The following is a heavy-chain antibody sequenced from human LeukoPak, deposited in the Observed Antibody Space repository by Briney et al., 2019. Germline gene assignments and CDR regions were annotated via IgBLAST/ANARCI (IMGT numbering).Heavy chain of an antibody. V-gene: IGHV3-30*18. CDR1: GFTFSSYG. Sequence: GGSLRLSCAASGFTFSSYGMHRVRQAPGKGLEWVAIISYDGSNKYYADSVKGRFTISRDNSKNTLYLQMNSLRAEDTAVYYCAKDVYPTAIDYWGQGTLVTVSS. J-gene: IGHJ4*02. CDR3: AKDVYPTAIDY. D-gene: IGHD4-17*01. CDR2: ISYDGSNK.